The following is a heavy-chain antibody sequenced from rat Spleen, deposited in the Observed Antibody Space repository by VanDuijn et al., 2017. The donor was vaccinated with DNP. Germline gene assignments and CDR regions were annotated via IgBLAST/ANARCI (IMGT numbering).Heavy chain of an antibody. V-gene: IGHV5S23*01. CDR3: ARQDYYSGEGWFAY. CDR2: ISTSGGST. D-gene: IGHD1-1*01. CDR1: GFTFSNYD. Sequence: EVQLVESGGGLVQPGRSLKLSCAASGFTFSNYDMAWVRQAPTKGLEWVASISTSGGSTYYRDSVKGRFTVSRDNAKSTLYLQMDSLRSEDTATYYCARQDYYSGEGWFAYWGQGTLVTVSS. J-gene: IGHJ3*01.